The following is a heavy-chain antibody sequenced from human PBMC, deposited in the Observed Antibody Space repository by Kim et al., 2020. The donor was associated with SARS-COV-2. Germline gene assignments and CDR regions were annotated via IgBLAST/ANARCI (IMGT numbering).Heavy chain of an antibody. CDR1: GFIFSNYG. J-gene: IGHJ1*01. Sequence: GGSLRLSCAASGFIFSNYGMHWVRQAPGKGLEWVAAIWYDGNKREYADSVKGRFTISRDNSKNTLFLQMNSLRAEDTAVYYCAKGGITSTWGLEYFQHWG. CDR2: IWYDGNKR. V-gene: IGHV3-33*06. CDR3: AKGGITSTWGLEYFQH. D-gene: IGHD6-13*01.